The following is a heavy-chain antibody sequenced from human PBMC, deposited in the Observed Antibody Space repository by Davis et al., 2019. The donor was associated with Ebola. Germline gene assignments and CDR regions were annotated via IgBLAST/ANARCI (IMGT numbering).Heavy chain of an antibody. CDR2: IKQDGSEK. Sequence: GESLKISCAASGFTFSRDWMTWARQAPGKGLEWVANIKQDGSEKYYVDSVKGRFTISRDNAKNALYLQMNSLRAEDTAVYYCARDGVTAALDYWGQGTLVTVSS. D-gene: IGHD2-2*01. V-gene: IGHV3-7*01. J-gene: IGHJ4*02. CDR1: GFTFSRDW. CDR3: ARDGVTAALDY.